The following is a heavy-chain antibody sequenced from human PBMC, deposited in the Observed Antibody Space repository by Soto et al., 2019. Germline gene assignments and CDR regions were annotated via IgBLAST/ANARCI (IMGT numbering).Heavy chain of an antibody. V-gene: IGHV4-59*01. CDR3: ARGGSYDSSGSLDY. CDR1: GGSISSYY. D-gene: IGHD3-22*01. Sequence: SETLSLTCTVSGGSISSYYWSWIRQPPGKGLEWIGYIYYSGSTNYNPSLKSRVTISVDTSKNQFSLKLSSVTAADTAVYYCARGGSYDSSGSLDYWGQGTLVTVSS. J-gene: IGHJ4*02. CDR2: IYYSGST.